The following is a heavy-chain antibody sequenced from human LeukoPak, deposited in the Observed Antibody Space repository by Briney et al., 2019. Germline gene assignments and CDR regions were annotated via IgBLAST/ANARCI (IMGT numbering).Heavy chain of an antibody. CDR2: INHSGST. CDR3: ARQRLVIIGGYFDY. CDR1: GGSFSGYY. J-gene: IGHJ4*02. Sequence: SETLSLTCAVYGGSFSGYYWSWIRQPPGKGLEWIGEINHSGSTNYNPSLKSRVTISVDTSKNQFSLKLSSVTAADTAVYYCARQRLVIIGGYFDYWGQGTLVTVSS. V-gene: IGHV4-34*01. D-gene: IGHD3-9*01.